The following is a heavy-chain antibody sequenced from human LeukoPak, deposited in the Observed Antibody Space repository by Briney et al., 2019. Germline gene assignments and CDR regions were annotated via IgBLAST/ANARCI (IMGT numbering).Heavy chain of an antibody. CDR3: ARAGSSWSRPEYFQH. CDR1: GGSFNSYA. Sequence: SGKVSCKASGGSFNSYAISWVRQAPGQGLEWIGGIIPIFDTANYAQKFQGRVTITTDESTSTAYIELSSLRSEDTAVYYCARAGSSWSRPEYFQHWGQGTLVTVSS. CDR2: IIPIFDTA. V-gene: IGHV1-69*05. D-gene: IGHD6-13*01. J-gene: IGHJ1*01.